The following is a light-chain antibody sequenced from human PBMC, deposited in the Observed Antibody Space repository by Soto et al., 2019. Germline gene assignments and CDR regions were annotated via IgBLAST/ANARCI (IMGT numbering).Light chain of an antibody. CDR2: DNN. V-gene: IGLV1-51*01. J-gene: IGLJ1*01. Sequence: QSVLTQPASASVSPGQSITISCTGTSSDVGGYNYVSWYQQHPGKAPKLLIYDNNKRPSGIPDRFSGSKSGTSATLVITSLQTGDEADYYCGTRDSSRTGYVFGTGTKVTVL. CDR1: SSDVGGYNY. CDR3: GTRDSSRTGYV.